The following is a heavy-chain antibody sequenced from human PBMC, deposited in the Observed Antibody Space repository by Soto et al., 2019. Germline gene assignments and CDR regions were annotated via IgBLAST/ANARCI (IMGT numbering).Heavy chain of an antibody. D-gene: IGHD6-6*01. CDR3: ARGRVRSSSGVSWFDP. Sequence: GASVKVSCKASGYTFTSYGINRVRQAPGQGLEWMGIINPSGGSTNYTQKFQGRVTMTRDTSTSTVYMELSSLRFEDTAVYYCARGRVRSSSGVSWFDPWGQGTLVTVSS. CDR2: INPSGGST. CDR1: GYTFTSYG. V-gene: IGHV1-46*01. J-gene: IGHJ5*02.